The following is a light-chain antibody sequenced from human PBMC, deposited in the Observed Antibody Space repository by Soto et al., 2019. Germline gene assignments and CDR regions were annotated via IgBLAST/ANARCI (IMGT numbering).Light chain of an antibody. CDR1: DSDVGSYNY. V-gene: IGLV2-14*01. CDR2: DVS. Sequence: QSALPQPASVSASPGQSITISCTGTDSDVGSYNYVSWYQQHPGKAPKLMIYDVSNRPSGVSNRFSGSKSGNTASLTISGLQAEDEADYYCISYTSISTHVMFGGGTKLTVL. CDR3: ISYTSISTHVM. J-gene: IGLJ3*02.